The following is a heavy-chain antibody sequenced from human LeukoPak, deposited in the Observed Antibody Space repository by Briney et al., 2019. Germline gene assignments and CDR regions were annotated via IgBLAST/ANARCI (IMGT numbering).Heavy chain of an antibody. Sequence: PGGSLRLSCAASGFTFSSYSMNWVRQAPGKGLEWVSSIGSSSSYIYYADSVKGRFTISRDNAKNSLYLQMNSLRAEDTAVYYCARGGYSYGYSDWGQGTLVTVSS. J-gene: IGHJ4*02. CDR3: ARGGYSYGYSD. D-gene: IGHD5-18*01. CDR2: IGSSSSYI. CDR1: GFTFSSYS. V-gene: IGHV3-21*01.